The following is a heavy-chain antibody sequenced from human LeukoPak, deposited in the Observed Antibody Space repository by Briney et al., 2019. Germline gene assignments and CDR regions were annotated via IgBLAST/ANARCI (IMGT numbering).Heavy chain of an antibody. V-gene: IGHV3-23*01. D-gene: IGHD2-8*01. CDR3: ARRTGALCIKNICRFDS. Sequence: PGGSLRLSCAASGFIFHTYAMSWVRQPPGKGLEWVSTITASGNYTAYADSVKGRFTISRDSSKNTLYLQMNSLRAEDTAVYFCARRTGALCIKNICRFDSWGQGTLVAVSS. CDR1: GFIFHTYA. CDR2: ITASGNYT. J-gene: IGHJ4*02.